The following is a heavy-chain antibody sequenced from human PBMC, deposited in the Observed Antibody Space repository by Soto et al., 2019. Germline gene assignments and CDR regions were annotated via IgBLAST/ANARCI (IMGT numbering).Heavy chain of an antibody. J-gene: IGHJ4*02. Sequence: QITLKESGPTLVKPTQTLTLTCTFSGFSLGTSGVGVGWIRQPPRKALEWVAVIYWDDYKHFSPSLESRLTITKDTSKNLVVLTMTDMDPVDTATYYCAHKGSGLYPLDYWGQGTLVTVSS. V-gene: IGHV2-5*02. CDR3: AHKGSGLYPLDY. D-gene: IGHD3-10*01. CDR1: GFSLGTSGVG. CDR2: IYWDDYK.